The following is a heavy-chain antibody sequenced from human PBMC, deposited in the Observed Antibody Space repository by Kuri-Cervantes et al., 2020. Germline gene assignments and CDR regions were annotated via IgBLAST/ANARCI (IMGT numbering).Heavy chain of an antibody. CDR3: ARGAAMGKPFDY. D-gene: IGHD5-18*01. CDR1: GFTFDDYA. V-gene: IGHV3-9*01. J-gene: IGHJ4*02. Sequence: SLKISCAASGFTFDDYAMHWVRQAPGKGLEWVSGISWNSGSIGYADSVKGRFTISRDNAKNSLYLQMNSLRAEDTAVHYCARGAAMGKPFDYWGQGTLVTSPQ. CDR2: ISWNSGSI.